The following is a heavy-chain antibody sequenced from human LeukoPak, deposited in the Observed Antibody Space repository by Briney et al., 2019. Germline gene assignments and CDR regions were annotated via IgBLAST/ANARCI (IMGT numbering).Heavy chain of an antibody. D-gene: IGHD4-17*01. Sequence: PWRSLRLSCAASGFTFSSYAMHWVRQAPGKGLEWVAVISYDGSNKYYADSVKGRFTISRDDSKNTLYLQMNSLRAEDTAVYYCARGTSYGDLDYWGQGTLVTVSS. CDR2: ISYDGSNK. CDR3: ARGTSYGDLDY. V-gene: IGHV3-30-3*01. CDR1: GFTFSSYA. J-gene: IGHJ4*02.